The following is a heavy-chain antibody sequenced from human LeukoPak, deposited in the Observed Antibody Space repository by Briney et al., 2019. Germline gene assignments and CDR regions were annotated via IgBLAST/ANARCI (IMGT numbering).Heavy chain of an antibody. CDR3: ARRRSDFWSGRTRAYYFDY. CDR1: GGSFSGYY. Sequence: PSETLSLTCAVYGGSFSGYYWSWIRQPPGKGLEWIGEINHSGSTNYNPSLKSRVTISVDTSKNQFSLKLSSVTAADTAVYYCARRRSDFWSGRTRAYYFDYWGQGTLVTVSS. V-gene: IGHV4-34*01. CDR2: INHSGST. D-gene: IGHD3-3*01. J-gene: IGHJ4*02.